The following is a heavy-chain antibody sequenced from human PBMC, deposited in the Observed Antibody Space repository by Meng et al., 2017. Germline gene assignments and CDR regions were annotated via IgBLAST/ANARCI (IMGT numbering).Heavy chain of an antibody. Sequence: VQLGQSGAEVKKPWSSVKVSCKASGGTFSSYAISWVRQAPGQGLEWMGGIIPIFGTANYAQKFQGRVTITADESTSTAYMELSSLRSEDTAVYYCARAWFGDYSRGSIFDYWGQGTLVTVSS. D-gene: IGHD3-10*01. CDR1: GGTFSSYA. CDR2: IIPIFGTA. J-gene: IGHJ4*02. CDR3: ARAWFGDYSRGSIFDY. V-gene: IGHV1-69*01.